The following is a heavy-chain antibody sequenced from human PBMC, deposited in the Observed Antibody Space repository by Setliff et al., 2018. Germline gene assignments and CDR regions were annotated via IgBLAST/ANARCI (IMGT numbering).Heavy chain of an antibody. CDR2: ISGGGDTT. Sequence: GGSLRLSCAASGFTFSGYSMNWVRQAPGKGLEWVSAISGGGDTTYYTDSVKGRFTISRDNSKNTIYLQMSGLRAEDSAIYFCAKARALVRGAYNYWGQGTLVTVSS. CDR3: AKARALVRGAYNY. V-gene: IGHV3-23*01. J-gene: IGHJ4*02. D-gene: IGHD3-10*01. CDR1: GFTFSGYS.